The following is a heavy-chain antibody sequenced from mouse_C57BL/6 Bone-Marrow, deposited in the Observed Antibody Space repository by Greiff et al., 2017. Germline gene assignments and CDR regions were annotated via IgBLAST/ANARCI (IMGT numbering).Heavy chain of an antibody. CDR2: IDPEIGDT. CDR1: GFNIKDDY. J-gene: IGHJ2*01. CDR3: SSFDGNYFDF. V-gene: IGHV14-4*01. Sequence: VQLQQSGAELVRPGASVKLSCTASGFNIKDDYIHWVKQRPEQGLEWIGWIDPEIGDTEYASKFQGKATITSDKSSNTAYLQLSSLTSEDTAVYSCSSFDGNYFDFWGQGTPLTVAS. D-gene: IGHD2-3*01.